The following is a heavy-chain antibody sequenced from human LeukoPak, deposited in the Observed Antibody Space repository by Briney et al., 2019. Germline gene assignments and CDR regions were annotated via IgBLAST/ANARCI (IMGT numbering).Heavy chain of an antibody. D-gene: IGHD1-1*01. CDR3: ARYLGGLLWKGWFDP. J-gene: IGHJ5*02. CDR2: INPKNGDT. Sequence: ASVKVSCKASGYSFSDYYMHWVRQAPGQGLEWMGWINPKNGDTKYAQKFQGRISMTRDTSINTAYMEMSGLRYDDTATYYCARYLGGLLWKGWFDPWGRGTLVIVSS. CDR1: GYSFSDYY. V-gene: IGHV1-2*02.